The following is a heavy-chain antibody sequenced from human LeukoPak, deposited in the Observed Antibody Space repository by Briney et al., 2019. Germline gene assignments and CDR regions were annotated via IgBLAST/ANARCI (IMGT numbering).Heavy chain of an antibody. Sequence: PSETLSLTCTVSGGSMRSYYWSWIRQPPGKGLEWIGYIYYSGSTYYNPSLKSRVTISVDTSKSQFSLKLTSVTAADTAVYYCARHRTFGGIIGVYYFDSWGQGTLVTVSS. V-gene: IGHV4-59*08. D-gene: IGHD3-16*02. J-gene: IGHJ4*02. CDR2: IYYSGST. CDR3: ARHRTFGGIIGVYYFDS. CDR1: GGSMRSYY.